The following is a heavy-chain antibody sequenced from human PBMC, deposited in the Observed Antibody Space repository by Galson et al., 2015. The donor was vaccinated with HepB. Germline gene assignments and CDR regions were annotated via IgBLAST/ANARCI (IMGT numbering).Heavy chain of an antibody. V-gene: IGHV4-34*01. CDR2: LRHSGRT. CDR1: GVSFSDYY. D-gene: IGHD2-15*01. J-gene: IGHJ5*02. CDR3: ARGSSPANWFDP. Sequence: SEILSLTCAVTGVSFSDYYWVWIRQSPGKGLEWIGELRHSGRTHYNPSLKSRVTISVDTSKNQFTLNLNSVTAADTAVYFCARGSSPANWFDPWGQGTLVTVSS.